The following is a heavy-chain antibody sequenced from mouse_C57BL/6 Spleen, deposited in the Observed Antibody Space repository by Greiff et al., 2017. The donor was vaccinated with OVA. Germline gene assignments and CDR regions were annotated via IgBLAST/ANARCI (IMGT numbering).Heavy chain of an antibody. CDR1: GYTFTSYW. Sequence: QVQLQQSGAELVKPGASVKLSCKASGYTFTSYWMQWVKQRPGQGLEWIGEIDPSDSYTNYNQKFKGKATLTVDTSSSTAYMQLSSLTSEDSAVYYCARDGGSSGSAWFAYWGQGTLVTVSA. CDR2: IDPSDSYT. CDR3: ARDGGSSGSAWFAY. D-gene: IGHD3-2*02. V-gene: IGHV1-50*01. J-gene: IGHJ3*01.